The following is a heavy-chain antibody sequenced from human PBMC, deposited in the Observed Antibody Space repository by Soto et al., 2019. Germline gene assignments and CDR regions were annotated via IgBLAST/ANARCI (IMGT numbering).Heavy chain of an antibody. CDR2: ISGGGAST. J-gene: IGHJ4*02. Sequence: EVQLLESGGGLVQPGGSLRLSCAASGFTFSTYALSWARQTPGRGLEWVSGISGGGASTYYADSVKGRFTISRDNSKNTLFLQMNSLRAEDTAVYYCAKDLIRSSTNWYGLHDYWGQGTLVTVSS. D-gene: IGHD2-2*01. CDR3: AKDLIRSSTNWYGLHDY. V-gene: IGHV3-23*01. CDR1: GFTFSTYA.